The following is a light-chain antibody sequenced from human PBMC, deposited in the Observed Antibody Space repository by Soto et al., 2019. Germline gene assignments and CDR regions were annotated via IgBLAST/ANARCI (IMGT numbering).Light chain of an antibody. CDR1: QSVSSSY. J-gene: IGKJ1*01. Sequence: EIVLTQSPGTLSLSPGERATLSCRASQSVSSSYLAWYQQKPGQAPRLLIYGASSRATGIPDRFSGSXSGTDFTLTISRLEPEDFAVYYCQQYGSSPRTFGQVTKVDIK. CDR2: GAS. CDR3: QQYGSSPRT. V-gene: IGKV3-20*01.